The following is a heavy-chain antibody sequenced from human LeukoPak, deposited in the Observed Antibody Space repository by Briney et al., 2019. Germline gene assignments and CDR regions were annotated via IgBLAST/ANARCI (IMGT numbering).Heavy chain of an antibody. D-gene: IGHD4-17*01. CDR1: GFSFSTHG. V-gene: IGHV3-33*01. Sequence: GRSLRLSCVASGFSFSTHGMHWVRQAPGKGLDWVAITWYDGSLINYADSVKGRFTISRDNSKNTLYLQMNSLRAEDTALYYCATENGDYTFDYWGQGTLVTVSS. CDR3: ATENGDYTFDY. CDR2: TWYDGSLI. J-gene: IGHJ4*02.